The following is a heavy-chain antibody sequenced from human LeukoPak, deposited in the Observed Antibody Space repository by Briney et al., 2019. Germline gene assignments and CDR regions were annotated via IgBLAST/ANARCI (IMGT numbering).Heavy chain of an antibody. Sequence: PGRSLRLSCAASGFTFSSYAMHWVRQAPGKGLEWVAVISYDGSNKYYADSVKGRFTISRDNSKNTLYLQMNSLRAEDTAVYYCARALFRVGSRPSRPFDYWGQGTLVTVSS. D-gene: IGHD6-13*01. J-gene: IGHJ4*02. CDR3: ARALFRVGSRPSRPFDY. V-gene: IGHV3-30-3*01. CDR1: GFTFSSYA. CDR2: ISYDGSNK.